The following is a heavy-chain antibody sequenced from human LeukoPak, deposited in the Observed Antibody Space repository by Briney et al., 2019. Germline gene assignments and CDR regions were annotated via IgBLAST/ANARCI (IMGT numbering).Heavy chain of an antibody. J-gene: IGHJ3*02. CDR2: IWYDGSNK. CDR1: GFTFSSYG. CDR3: ASNGYSSSWYNLDALDI. Sequence: PGRSLRLSCAASGFTFSSYGMHWVRQAPGKGLEWVAVIWYDGSNKYCADSVKGRFTISRDNSKNTLYLQMNSLRAEDTAVYYCASNGYSSSWYNLDALDIWGQGTMVTVSS. V-gene: IGHV3-33*01. D-gene: IGHD6-13*01.